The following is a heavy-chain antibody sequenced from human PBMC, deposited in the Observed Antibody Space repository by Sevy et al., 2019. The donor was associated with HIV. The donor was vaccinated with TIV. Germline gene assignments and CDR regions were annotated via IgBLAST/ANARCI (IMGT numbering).Heavy chain of an antibody. CDR1: GVSISSGAYS. Sequence: LSLTCAVSGVSISSGAYSWNWIRQPPGKGLEWIGYIYHTGNTYYNPSLKSRITISLDRSKNQFSLRLSSVTAADTAVYFCARDGGTMTAPGSFDIRGQGTMVTVSS. CDR3: ARDGGTMTAPGSFDI. J-gene: IGHJ3*02. D-gene: IGHD2-21*02. CDR2: IYHTGNT. V-gene: IGHV4-30-2*01.